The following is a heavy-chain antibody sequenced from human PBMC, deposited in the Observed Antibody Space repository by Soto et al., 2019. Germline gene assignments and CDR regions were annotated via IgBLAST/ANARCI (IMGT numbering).Heavy chain of an antibody. J-gene: IGHJ4*02. CDR2: ITSRRYGGTA. D-gene: IGHD1-26*01. CDR1: GFIFADYA. V-gene: IGHV3-49*03. Sequence: GGSLRLSCTPSGFIFADYAIIWFRQAPGKGLECVGFITSRRYGGTAEYAASVKGRFTISRDDSKSIAYLQMNNLRVEDTALYYCAKEMGARKPFDYWGQGTLVTVSS. CDR3: AKEMGARKPFDY.